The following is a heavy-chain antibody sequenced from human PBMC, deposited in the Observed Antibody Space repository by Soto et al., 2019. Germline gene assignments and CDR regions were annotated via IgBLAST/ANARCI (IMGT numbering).Heavy chain of an antibody. V-gene: IGHV4-31*03. CDR2: IYYSGST. D-gene: IGHD3-10*01. CDR1: GGSISSGGYY. CDR3: ARDVAYSYGSGSYAGWYFDL. Sequence: QVQLQESGPGLVKPSQTLSLTCTVSGGSISSGGYYWSWIRQHPVKGLEWIGYIYYSGSTYYNPSLKRRLTISLDTSKHQFSPKRSSVHAADTAVYYCARDVAYSYGSGSYAGWYFDLWGRGTLVTVSS. J-gene: IGHJ2*01.